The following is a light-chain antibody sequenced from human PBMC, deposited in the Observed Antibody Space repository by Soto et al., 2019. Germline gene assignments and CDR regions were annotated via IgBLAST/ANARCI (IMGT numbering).Light chain of an antibody. CDR3: QQLRT. J-gene: IGKJ1*01. Sequence: EIVLTQSPATLSLSPGERATLSCRASQSVSSYLAWYQQKPGQAPRLLIYDASNRATGIPARFSGSGSGTDFTLPISSLEPEDFAVYYCQQLRTFGQGTKVEIK. CDR2: DAS. V-gene: IGKV3-11*01. CDR1: QSVSSY.